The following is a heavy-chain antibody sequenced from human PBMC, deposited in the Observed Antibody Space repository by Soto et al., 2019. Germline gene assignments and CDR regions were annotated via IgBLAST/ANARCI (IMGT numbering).Heavy chain of an antibody. J-gene: IGHJ4*02. Sequence: PSETLSLTCTVSGGSISSYYWSWIRQPPGKGLEWIGYIYYSGSTNYNPSLKSRVTISVDTSKNQFSLKLTSVTAADTAVYYCAVIPGYSSGHFDYWGQGTLVTVS. V-gene: IGHV4-59*01. CDR3: AVIPGYSSGHFDY. CDR1: GGSISSYY. D-gene: IGHD6-19*01. CDR2: IYYSGST.